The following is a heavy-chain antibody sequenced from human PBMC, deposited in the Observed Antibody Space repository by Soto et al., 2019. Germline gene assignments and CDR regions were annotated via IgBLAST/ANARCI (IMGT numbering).Heavy chain of an antibody. V-gene: IGHV1-69*01. D-gene: IGHD3-9*01. CDR2: IIPIFGTA. Sequence: QVQLVQSGAEVKKPGSSVKVSCKASGGTFSSYAMSWVRQAPGQGLEWMGGIIPIFGTANYAQKFQGRVTITADESTSTAYMELSSLRSEDTAVYYCAREVRYYDILTGRRGFDYWGQGTLVTVSS. CDR3: AREVRYYDILTGRRGFDY. CDR1: GGTFSSYA. J-gene: IGHJ4*02.